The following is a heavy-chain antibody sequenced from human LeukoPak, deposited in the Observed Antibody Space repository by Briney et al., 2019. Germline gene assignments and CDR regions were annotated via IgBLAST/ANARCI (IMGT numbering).Heavy chain of an antibody. CDR2: ISSGGTYT. J-gene: IGHJ4*02. V-gene: IGHV3-11*05. CDR3: AKDRAVAGPFDY. D-gene: IGHD6-19*01. Sequence: GGSLRLSCAASGFTFSDYYISWIRQAPGKGLEWVSYISSGGTYTNYADSVKGRFTISRDNSKNTLYLQMNSLRAEDTAVYYCAKDRAVAGPFDYWGQGTLVTVSS. CDR1: GFTFSDYY.